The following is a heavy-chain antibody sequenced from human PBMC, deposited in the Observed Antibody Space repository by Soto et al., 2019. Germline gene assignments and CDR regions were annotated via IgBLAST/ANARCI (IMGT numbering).Heavy chain of an antibody. CDR1: GYTFTSYY. J-gene: IGHJ4*02. D-gene: IGHD1-26*01. Sequence: ASVKVSCKASGYTFTSYYMYWVRQAPGQGLEWMGIINPSGGSTSYAQKFQGRVTMTRDTSTSTVYMELSSLRSEDTAVYYCARDRGGYNEFEYWGQGTLVTVSS. CDR3: ARDRGGYNEFEY. V-gene: IGHV1-46*01. CDR2: INPSGGST.